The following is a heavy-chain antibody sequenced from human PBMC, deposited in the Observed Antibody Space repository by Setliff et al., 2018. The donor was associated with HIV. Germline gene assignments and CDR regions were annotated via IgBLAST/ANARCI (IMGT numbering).Heavy chain of an antibody. CDR1: GGSFSNYY. Sequence: SETLSLTCAVYGGSFSNYYWTWIRQPPGKGLEWIGSIYHSGNTYYNPSLKSRVTISVDMSNNRFSLRLNSVTAADTAVYYCARRQHHLGGFDVWGQGTVVTVSS. CDR2: IYHSGNT. V-gene: IGHV4-34*01. J-gene: IGHJ3*01. D-gene: IGHD2-15*01. CDR3: ARRQHHLGGFDV.